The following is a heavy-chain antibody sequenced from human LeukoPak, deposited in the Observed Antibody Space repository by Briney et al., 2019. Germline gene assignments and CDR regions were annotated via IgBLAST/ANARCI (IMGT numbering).Heavy chain of an antibody. CDR2: ISASGGST. Sequence: GGSLRLSCAASGFTFNTYAMSWVRQAPGKGLEWVSGISASGGSTYYADSVKGRFTISRDNSKNTLYLQMNSLRAEDTAVYYCARVSLGASFLDYWGQGTLVTVSS. CDR3: ARVSLGASFLDY. D-gene: IGHD1-26*01. CDR1: GFTFNTYA. V-gene: IGHV3-23*01. J-gene: IGHJ4*02.